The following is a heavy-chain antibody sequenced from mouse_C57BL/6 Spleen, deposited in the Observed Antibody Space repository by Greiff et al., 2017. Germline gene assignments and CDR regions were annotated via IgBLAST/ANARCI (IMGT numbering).Heavy chain of an antibody. CDR2: ILPGSGST. D-gene: IGHD3-2*02. V-gene: IGHV1-9*01. J-gene: IGHJ3*01. Sequence: QVQLQQSGAELMKPGASVKLSCKATGYTFTGYWIAWVKQRPGHGLEWIGGILPGSGSTNYNEKFKGKATFTADTSSNTAYMQLSSLTTEDSAIYDCARSGQLRFAWFAYWGQGTLVTVSA. CDR1: GYTFTGYW. CDR3: ARSGQLRFAWFAY.